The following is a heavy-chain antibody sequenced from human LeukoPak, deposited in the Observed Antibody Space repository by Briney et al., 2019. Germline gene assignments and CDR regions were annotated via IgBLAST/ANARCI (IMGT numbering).Heavy chain of an antibody. Sequence: PSETLSLTCTVSGGSISSSSYYWGWIRQPPGKGLEWIGSIYYSGSTYYNPSLKSRVTISVDTSKNQFSLKLSSVTAADTAVYYCARDSSRGTVVTPDDAFDIWGQGTMVTVSS. CDR3: ARDSSRGTVVTPDDAFDI. D-gene: IGHD4-23*01. V-gene: IGHV4-39*07. J-gene: IGHJ3*02. CDR2: IYYSGST. CDR1: GGSISSSSYY.